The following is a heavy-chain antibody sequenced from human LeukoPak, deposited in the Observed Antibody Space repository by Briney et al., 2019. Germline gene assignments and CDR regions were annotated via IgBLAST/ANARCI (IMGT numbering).Heavy chain of an antibody. CDR1: GFTFSSYA. CDR3: AKDLHYRAYCGGDCSGYFDY. J-gene: IGHJ4*02. D-gene: IGHD2-21*02. Sequence: PGGSLRLSCAASGFTFSSYAMSWVRQAPGKGLEWVSAISGSGGSTYYADSVKGRFTISRDNSKNTLYLQMNSLRAEDTAVYYCAKDLHYRAYCGGDCSGYFDYWGQGTLVTVSS. V-gene: IGHV3-23*01. CDR2: ISGSGGST.